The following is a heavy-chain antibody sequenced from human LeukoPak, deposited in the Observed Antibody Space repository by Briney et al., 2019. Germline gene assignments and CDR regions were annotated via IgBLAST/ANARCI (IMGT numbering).Heavy chain of an antibody. CDR3: ARLPAYSYGPSHFDY. Sequence: SETLSLTCTVSGGSISSYYWSWIRQPPGKGLEWIGYIYYSGSTTYNPSLKSRVTISVDISKNQISLNLNSVTAADTAVYFCARLPAYSYGPSHFDYWGQGTPVTVSS. CDR1: GGSISSYY. J-gene: IGHJ4*02. V-gene: IGHV4-59*08. CDR2: IYYSGST. D-gene: IGHD5-18*01.